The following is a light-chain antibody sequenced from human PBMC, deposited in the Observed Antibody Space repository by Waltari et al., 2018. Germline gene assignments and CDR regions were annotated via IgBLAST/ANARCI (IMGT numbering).Light chain of an antibody. J-gene: IGLJ3*02. V-gene: IGLV8-61*01. CDR3: SVYMGSGIWV. Sequence: TVVTQEPSLSVSPGGTVTLTCALSSGSVSSTSYATWYRQTPGQAPRTLVYKGTGRSFGVPDRFSGSVLGNKAALTITGAQADDESDYFCSVYMGSGIWVFGGGTKLTVL. CDR1: SGSVSSTSY. CDR2: KGT.